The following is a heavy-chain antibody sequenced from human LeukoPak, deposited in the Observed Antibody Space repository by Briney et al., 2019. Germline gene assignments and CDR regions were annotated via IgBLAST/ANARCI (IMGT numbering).Heavy chain of an antibody. CDR2: IWYDGSNK. D-gene: IGHD6-13*01. Sequence: GGSLRLSCAASGFTFSSYGMHWVRQAPGKGLEWVAVIWYDGSNKYYADSVKGRFTISRDSSKNTLYLQMNSLRAEDTAVYYCARERARAAAIDYWGQGTLVTVSS. CDR3: ARERARAAAIDY. V-gene: IGHV3-33*01. CDR1: GFTFSSYG. J-gene: IGHJ4*02.